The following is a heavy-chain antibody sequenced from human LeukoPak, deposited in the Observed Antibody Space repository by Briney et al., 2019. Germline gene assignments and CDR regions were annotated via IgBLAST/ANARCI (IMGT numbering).Heavy chain of an antibody. D-gene: IGHD3-22*01. CDR1: EYTFTDNY. V-gene: IGHV1-2*02. Sequence: ASVKVSCKSSEYTFTDNYMHWVRQAPGQGLEWMGWINPNSGGTNYAQKFQGRVTLTRDTSISTAYMELSRLRSDDTAVYYCARGIYDSSDFEYFQDWGQGTLVTVSS. CDR3: ARGIYDSSDFEYFQD. CDR2: INPNSGGT. J-gene: IGHJ1*01.